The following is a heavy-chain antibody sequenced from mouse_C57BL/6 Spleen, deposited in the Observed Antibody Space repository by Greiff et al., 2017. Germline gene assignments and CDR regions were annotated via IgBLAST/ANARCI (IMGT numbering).Heavy chain of an antibody. D-gene: IGHD2-4*01. CDR3: ARSTMMTTTGYAMDY. V-gene: IGHV1-85*01. Sequence: VQLQQSGPELVKPGASVKSSCKASGYTFTSYDINWVKQRPGQGLEWIGWIYPRDGSTKYNEKFKGKATLTVDTSSSTAYMELHSLTSEDSAVYFCARSTMMTTTGYAMDYWGQGTSVTVSS. CDR2: IYPRDGST. CDR1: GYTFTSYD. J-gene: IGHJ4*01.